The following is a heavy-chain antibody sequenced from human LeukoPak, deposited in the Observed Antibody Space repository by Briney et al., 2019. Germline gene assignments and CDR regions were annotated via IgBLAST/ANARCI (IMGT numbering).Heavy chain of an antibody. Sequence: LETLSLTRAVYGGSFSGYYWSWSPQRPGEGLEWIGEIYHRGSTKYNPSLKSRVTISVDTSKNQFSLKLSSVTAADTAVYYCARGSGMEATFLQYYYMDVWGKGTTVTVSS. CDR1: GGSFSGYY. D-gene: IGHD3-16*01. J-gene: IGHJ6*03. V-gene: IGHV4-34*01. CDR3: ARGSGMEATFLQYYYMDV. CDR2: IYHRGST.